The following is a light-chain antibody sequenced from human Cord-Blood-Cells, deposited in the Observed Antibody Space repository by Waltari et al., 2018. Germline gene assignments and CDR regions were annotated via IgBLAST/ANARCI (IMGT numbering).Light chain of an antibody. V-gene: IGKV4-1*01. J-gene: IGKJ3*01. Sequence: DIVMTQSPDSLAVSLGERATINCKSSQSVLYSSKNKNYFAWYQQKPGQPPKLLIYWASTRESGVPDRFSGSGSGTDFTLTISSLQAEDVAVYDCQQYYSTPPGKFTFGPGTKVDIK. CDR1: QSVLYSSKNKNY. CDR3: QQYYSTPPGKFT. CDR2: WAS.